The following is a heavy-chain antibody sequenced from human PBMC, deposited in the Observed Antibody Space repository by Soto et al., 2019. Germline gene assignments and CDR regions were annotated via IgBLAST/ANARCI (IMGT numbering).Heavy chain of an antibody. J-gene: IGHJ4*02. CDR2: ISGGST. D-gene: IGHD6-6*01. CDR1: GFTVSSNE. V-gene: IGHV3-23*01. Sequence: GGSLRLSCAASGFTVSSNEMSWVRQAPGKGLEWVSSISGGSTYYADSRMGRFTISRDNSKNTLYLQMNSLRADDTAVYYCAKDRLEYSSSPWGDYWGQGTLVTGSS. CDR3: AKDRLEYSSSPWGDY.